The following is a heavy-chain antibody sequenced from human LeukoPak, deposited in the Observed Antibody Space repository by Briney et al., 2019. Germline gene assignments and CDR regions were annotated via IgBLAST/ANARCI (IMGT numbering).Heavy chain of an antibody. D-gene: IGHD3-22*01. CDR1: GGSISSYY. V-gene: IGHV4-59*08. CDR3: ARARELGYYYDY. J-gene: IGHJ4*02. Sequence: SETLSLTCTVSGGSISSYYWSWIRQPPGKGLEWVGYIYYSGSTNYNPSLKSRVTISVDTSKNQFSLKLSSVTAADTAVYYCARARELGYYYDYWGQGTLVTVSS. CDR2: IYYSGST.